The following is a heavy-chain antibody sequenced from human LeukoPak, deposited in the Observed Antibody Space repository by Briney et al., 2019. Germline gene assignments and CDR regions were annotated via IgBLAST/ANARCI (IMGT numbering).Heavy chain of an antibody. V-gene: IGHV3-30*04. CDR1: GFTFSSYT. Sequence: PGRSLRLSCAASGFTFSSYTMNWVRQAPGRGLEWVSAISCSGSNKYYADSVKGRFTISRDNSKNTLYLQMNSLRAEDTAVYYCARDVSCGQGNWGQGTLVTVSS. J-gene: IGHJ4*02. D-gene: IGHD2-15*01. CDR3: ARDVSCGQGN. CDR2: ISCSGSNK.